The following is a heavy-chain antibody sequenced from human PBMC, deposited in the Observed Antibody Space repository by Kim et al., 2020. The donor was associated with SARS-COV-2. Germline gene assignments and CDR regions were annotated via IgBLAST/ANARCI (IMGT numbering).Heavy chain of an antibody. CDR3: TTCRYCGGDDAFDI. CDR2: IKSKTDGGTT. CDR1: GFTFSNAW. D-gene: IGHD2-21*02. J-gene: IGHJ3*02. V-gene: IGHV3-15*01. Sequence: GGSLRLSCAASGFTFSNAWMSWVRQAPGKGLEWVGRIKSKTDGGTTDYAAPVKGRFTISRDDSKNTLYLQMNSLKTEDTAVYYCTTCRYCGGDDAFDIWGQGTMVTVSS.